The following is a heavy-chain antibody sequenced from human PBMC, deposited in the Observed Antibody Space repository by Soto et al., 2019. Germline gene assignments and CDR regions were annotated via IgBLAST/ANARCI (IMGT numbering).Heavy chain of an antibody. D-gene: IGHD3-3*01. J-gene: IGHJ4*02. CDR2: LWYDGSNI. Sequence: QVQLVKSGGGVVQPGKSLRLSCTTSGFTFSSYAMHWVRQAPGKGLEWVAVLWYDGSNIQYADSVKGRFTISRDNSKSTVYLQMDSLRAEDTAVYYCARDVNDFWSGYLYWGQGTLVTVSS. CDR1: GFTFSSYA. V-gene: IGHV3-33*01. CDR3: ARDVNDFWSGYLY.